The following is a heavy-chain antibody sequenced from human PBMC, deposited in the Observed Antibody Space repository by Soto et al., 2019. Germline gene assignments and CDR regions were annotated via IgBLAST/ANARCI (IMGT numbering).Heavy chain of an antibody. V-gene: IGHV3-30*04. D-gene: IGHD2-2*01. CDR1: GFNFSSYA. CDR2: ISYDGSNK. Sequence: GGSLRLSCAASGFNFSSYAMHWVRQDPGKGLEWVAVISYDGSNKYYADSVKGRFTISRDNSKNTLYLQMNSLRAEDTAVYYCAREGNIVVVPAANKLDYCGQGTLVTVSS. J-gene: IGHJ4*02. CDR3: AREGNIVVVPAANKLDY.